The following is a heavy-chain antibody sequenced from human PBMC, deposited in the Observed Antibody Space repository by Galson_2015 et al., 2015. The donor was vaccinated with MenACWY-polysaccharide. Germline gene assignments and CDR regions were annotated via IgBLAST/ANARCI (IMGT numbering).Heavy chain of an antibody. CDR3: ARDPGE. CDR2: IHRSGST. Sequence: LSLTCTVSGGSISTYSWSWIRQPAGKGLEGLGRIHRSGSTDYNASLKSRLTLSADTSKNQFSLKLRSVSAADTAVYYCARDPGEWGQGTLVTVSS. J-gene: IGHJ4*02. V-gene: IGHV4-4*07. CDR1: GGSISTYS. D-gene: IGHD3-10*01.